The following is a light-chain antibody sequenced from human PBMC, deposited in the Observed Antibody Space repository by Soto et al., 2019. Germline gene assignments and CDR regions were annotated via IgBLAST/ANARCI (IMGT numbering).Light chain of an antibody. CDR3: QQYNSWWT. J-gene: IGKJ1*01. CDR2: AAS. Sequence: DIQMTQSPSSVSASVGDRVSITCRASQGISNWLAWYQQKPGRAPKLLIYAASSLQSGVSSRFSGSGSGTDFTLTISSLQPDDFATYYCQQYNSWWTFGQGTRVEIK. V-gene: IGKV1D-12*01. CDR1: QGISNW.